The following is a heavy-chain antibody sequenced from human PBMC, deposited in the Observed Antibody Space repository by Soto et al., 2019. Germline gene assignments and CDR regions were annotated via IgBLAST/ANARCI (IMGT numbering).Heavy chain of an antibody. CDR2: IYYSGST. CDR1: GGSISSGGYY. D-gene: IGHD3-3*01. Sequence: QVQLQESGPGLVKPSQTLSLTCTVSGGSISSGGYYWSWIRQHPGKGLEWIGYIYYSGSTYYNPSLKSRVTISVDTSKNQFSLKLSSVTAADTAVYYCARWGCGDFWSGYYSGPIPRVCGTSPFDYWGQGTLVTVSS. V-gene: IGHV4-31*03. CDR3: ARWGCGDFWSGYYSGPIPRVCGTSPFDY. J-gene: IGHJ4*02.